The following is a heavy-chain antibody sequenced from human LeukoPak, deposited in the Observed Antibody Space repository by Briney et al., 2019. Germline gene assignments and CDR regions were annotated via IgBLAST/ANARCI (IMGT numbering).Heavy chain of an antibody. CDR2: ISSSSSYI. J-gene: IGHJ4*02. Sequence: GGSLRLSCAASGFTFSSYSMNWVRQAPGKGLEWVSSISSSSSYIYYADSVKGRFTISRDNAKNSLYLQMNSLRAEDTAVYYCARDLSRYSYGDYWGQGTLDTVSS. CDR1: GFTFSSYS. CDR3: ARDLSRYSYGDY. D-gene: IGHD5-18*01. V-gene: IGHV3-21*01.